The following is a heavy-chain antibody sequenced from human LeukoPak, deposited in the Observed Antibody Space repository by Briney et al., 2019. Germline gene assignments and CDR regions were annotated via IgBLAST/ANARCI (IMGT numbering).Heavy chain of an antibody. D-gene: IGHD6-19*01. J-gene: IGHJ3*02. CDR1: GFTFAGYG. CDR3: VKVPRSGCCAFDI. CDR2: IIYDGSNK. Sequence: PGTSLRLSCTASGFTFAGYGMHWVRQAPGKGLEWVALIIYDGSNKYHVDSVKGRFTVSRDNSKNTLYLQMNSLRAEDTAVYYCVKVPRSGCCAFDIWGLGTMVTVSS. V-gene: IGHV3-30*18.